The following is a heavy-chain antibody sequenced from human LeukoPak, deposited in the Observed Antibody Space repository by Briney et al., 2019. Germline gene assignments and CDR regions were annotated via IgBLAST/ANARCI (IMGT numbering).Heavy chain of an antibody. CDR3: ARDGVVGATRADY. V-gene: IGHV1-2*02. J-gene: IGHJ4*02. Sequence: GASVKVSCKASGYTFTSYGISWVRQAPGQGLEWMGWINPNSGGTNYAQQFQGRVTMTRDTSISTAYMQLNSLRSDDTAVYYCARDGVVGATRADYWGQGTLVTVSS. D-gene: IGHD1-26*01. CDR2: INPNSGGT. CDR1: GYTFTSYG.